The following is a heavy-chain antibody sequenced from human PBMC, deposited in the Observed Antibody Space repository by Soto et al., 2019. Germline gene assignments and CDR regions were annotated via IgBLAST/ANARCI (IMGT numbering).Heavy chain of an antibody. CDR2: IYYSGST. V-gene: IGHV4-31*03. CDR3: ARDAVDCSGGSCQYWYFDL. Sequence: SETLSLTCTVSGGSISSGAYYWSWIRQHPGKGLEWIGYIYYSGSTYYNPSLKSRVTISVDTSKNQFSLKLSSVTAADTAVYYCARDAVDCSGGSCQYWYFDLWGRGTLVTVSS. J-gene: IGHJ2*01. CDR1: GGSISSGAYY. D-gene: IGHD2-15*01.